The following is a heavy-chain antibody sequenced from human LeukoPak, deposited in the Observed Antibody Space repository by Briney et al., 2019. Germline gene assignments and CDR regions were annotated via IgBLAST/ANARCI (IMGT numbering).Heavy chain of an antibody. J-gene: IGHJ4*02. V-gene: IGHV4-34*01. CDR3: ARGRIGADHSYGYVGFDY. CDR1: GGSFSGYY. CDR2: INHNGST. D-gene: IGHD5-18*01. Sequence: SETLSLTCAVYGGSFSGYYWSWIRQPPGKGLEWIGEINHNGSTNYNPSLKSRVTISVDTPKNQFSLKLSSVTAADTAVYYCARGRIGADHSYGYVGFDYWGQGTLVTVSS.